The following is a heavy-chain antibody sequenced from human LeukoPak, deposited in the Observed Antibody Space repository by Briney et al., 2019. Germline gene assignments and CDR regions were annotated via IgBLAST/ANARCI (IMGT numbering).Heavy chain of an antibody. J-gene: IGHJ4*02. CDR2: ISEYTHNT. CDR3: ARHGYCSSTSCYETRSFDY. CDR1: GYTFTNYG. D-gene: IGHD2-2*03. V-gene: IGHV1-18*01. Sequence: ASVKVSCKASGYTFTNYGIAWVRQAPGQGLEWMGCISEYTHNTKHAQKLQGRVTMTTDTSTSTAYMELRSLRAEDTAVYYCARHGYCSSTSCYETRSFDYWGQGTLVTVSS.